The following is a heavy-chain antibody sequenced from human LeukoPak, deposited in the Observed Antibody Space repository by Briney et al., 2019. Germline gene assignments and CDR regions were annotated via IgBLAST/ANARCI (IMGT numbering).Heavy chain of an antibody. CDR2: ISSGGSTI. CDR3: ARASRFGLNWFDS. V-gene: IGHV3-11*04. Sequence: GGSLRLSCAASGFTFSDYYMSWIRQAPGKGLEWVSYISSGGSTIYYADSVKGRFTISRDNAKNSLYLQMNNLRAEDTAVYYCARASRFGLNWFDSWGQGTLVTVSS. J-gene: IGHJ5*01. D-gene: IGHD3-3*01. CDR1: GFTFSDYY.